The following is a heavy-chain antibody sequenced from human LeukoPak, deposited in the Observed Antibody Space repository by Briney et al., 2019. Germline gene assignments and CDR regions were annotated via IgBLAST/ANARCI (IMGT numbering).Heavy chain of an antibody. V-gene: IGHV1-8*01. D-gene: IGHD3-22*01. CDR2: MNPNSGNT. CDR3: ARSSSGYYLYGMDV. Sequence: WMNPNSGNTGYAQKFQGRVTMTRNTSISTAYMELSSLRSEDMAVYYCARSSSGYYLYGMDVWGQGTTVTVSS. J-gene: IGHJ6*02.